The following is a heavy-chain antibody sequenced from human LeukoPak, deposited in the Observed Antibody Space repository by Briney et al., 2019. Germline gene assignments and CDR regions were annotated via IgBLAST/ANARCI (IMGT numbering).Heavy chain of an antibody. J-gene: IGHJ6*04. CDR3: AELGITMIGGV. CDR2: ISSSGSTI. D-gene: IGHD3-10*02. Sequence: GGSLRLSCTASGFTLSSYWMHWVRQAPGKGLEWVSYISSSGSTIYYADSVKGRFTISRDNAKNSLYLQMNSLRAEDTAVYYCAELGITMIGGVWGKGTTVTISS. CDR1: GFTLSSYW. V-gene: IGHV3-48*04.